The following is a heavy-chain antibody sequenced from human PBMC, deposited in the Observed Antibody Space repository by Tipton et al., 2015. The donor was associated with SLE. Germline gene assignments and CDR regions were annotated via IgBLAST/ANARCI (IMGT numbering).Heavy chain of an antibody. J-gene: IGHJ4*02. D-gene: IGHD3/OR15-3a*01. Sequence: TLSLTCTVSGASISSYYWSWVRQPPGKGLEWIASIYHSGSTFYNLSLKSRVTISADTSKNQLSLRLTSVTAADTAVYYCARGVFWTGYYLDYWGQGILVTVSS. V-gene: IGHV4-39*07. CDR1: GASISSYY. CDR3: ARGVFWTGYYLDY. CDR2: IYHSGST.